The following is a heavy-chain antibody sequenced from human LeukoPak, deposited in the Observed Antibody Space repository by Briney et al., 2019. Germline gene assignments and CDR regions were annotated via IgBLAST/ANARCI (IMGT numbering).Heavy chain of an antibody. J-gene: IGHJ5*02. CDR2: INPNSGGT. CDR3: ARERIQPKNWFDP. Sequence: ASVEVSCKASGYTFTGYYMHWVRQAPGQGLEWMGWINPNSGGTNYAQKFQGRVTMTRDTSISTAYMELSRLRSDDTAVYYCARERIQPKNWFDPWGQGTLVTVSS. D-gene: IGHD5-18*01. V-gene: IGHV1-2*02. CDR1: GYTFTGYY.